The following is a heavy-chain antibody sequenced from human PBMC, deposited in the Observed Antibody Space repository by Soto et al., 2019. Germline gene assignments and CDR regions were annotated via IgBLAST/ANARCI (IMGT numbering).Heavy chain of an antibody. Sequence: SETLSLTCTVSGGSFSSNDWSWFRQPPGKGLEWIGYMYYSGSAGYDPSLKSRVTISIDTSKNHFSLRLSSVTAADTAVYYCARYAAAGNYFDYWGQGTLVTVSS. J-gene: IGHJ4*02. V-gene: IGHV4-59*01. CDR2: MYYSGSA. D-gene: IGHD1-1*01. CDR3: ARYAAAGNYFDY. CDR1: GGSFSSND.